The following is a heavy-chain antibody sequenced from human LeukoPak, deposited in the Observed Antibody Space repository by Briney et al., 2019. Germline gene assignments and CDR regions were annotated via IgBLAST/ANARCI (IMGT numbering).Heavy chain of an antibody. Sequence: ASVKVSCKVSGYSFTSHDINWVRQAPGQGLEWMGWISTYNGNTNYTQKVQGRVTMTTDTSTSTAYMELRSLRSDDTAVYYCARECGWELRCFDYWGQGTLVTVSS. CDR2: ISTYNGNT. J-gene: IGHJ4*02. D-gene: IGHD1-26*01. CDR3: ARECGWELRCFDY. CDR1: GYSFTSHD. V-gene: IGHV1-18*01.